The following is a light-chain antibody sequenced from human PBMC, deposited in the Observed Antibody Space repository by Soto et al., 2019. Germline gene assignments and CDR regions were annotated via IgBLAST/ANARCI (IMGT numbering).Light chain of an antibody. CDR2: GAS. CDR1: QSVSSSY. J-gene: IGKJ2*01. Sequence: EIVLMQSPGILSLSPGERATLSCRASQSVSSSYLAWYQQKPGQAPRLLIYGASSRATGIPDRFSGSGSGTDFTLAISIVEPEDFAVYYCQQYGSSPQTFGQGTKLEIK. CDR3: QQYGSSPQT. V-gene: IGKV3-20*01.